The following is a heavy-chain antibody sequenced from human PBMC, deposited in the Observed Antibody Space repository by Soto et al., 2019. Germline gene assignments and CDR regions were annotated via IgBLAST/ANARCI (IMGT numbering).Heavy chain of an antibody. CDR1: GFTFSSYA. CDR3: AKDCNPPYDFWSGYWTSGYYYGMDV. D-gene: IGHD3-3*01. J-gene: IGHJ6*02. V-gene: IGHV3-23*01. Sequence: EVRLLESGGGLVQPGGSLRLSCAASGFTFSSYAMSWVRQAPGKGLEWVSAISGSGGSTYYADSVKGRFTISRDTSKHTLYLQMNSLRAEDTAVYYCAKDCNPPYDFWSGYWTSGYYYGMDVWGQGTTVTVSS. CDR2: ISGSGGST.